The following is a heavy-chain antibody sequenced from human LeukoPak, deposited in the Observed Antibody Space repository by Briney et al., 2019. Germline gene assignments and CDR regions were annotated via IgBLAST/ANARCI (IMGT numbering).Heavy chain of an antibody. CDR2: IYYSGST. D-gene: IGHD2-21*02. V-gene: IGHV4-61*05. CDR1: GGSISSSTYY. Sequence: PSETLSLTCTVSGGSISSSTYYWGWIRQPPGKGLEWIGYIYYSGSTNYNPSLKSRVTISLDTSGNQFSLKLSSVTAADTAVYYCASGYCGGACYLGGVDMWGQGTMVTVSS. J-gene: IGHJ3*02. CDR3: ASGYCGGACYLGGVDM.